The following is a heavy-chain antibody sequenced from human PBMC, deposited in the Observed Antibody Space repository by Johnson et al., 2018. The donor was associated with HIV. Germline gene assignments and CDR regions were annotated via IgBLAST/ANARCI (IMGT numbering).Heavy chain of an antibody. V-gene: IGHV3-30*04. CDR3: ARGGYYYDSSGQDAFDI. D-gene: IGHD3-22*01. J-gene: IGHJ3*02. CDR1: GFTFSSYA. CDR2: ISYDGSNK. Sequence: QVQLVESGGGVVQPGRSLRLSCAASGFTFSSYAMHWVRQAPGKGLEWVAVISYDGSNKYYADSVKGRFTISRDNSKNTLYLQMNSLRAEDTAVYYSARGGYYYDSSGQDAFDIWGQGTMVTVSS.